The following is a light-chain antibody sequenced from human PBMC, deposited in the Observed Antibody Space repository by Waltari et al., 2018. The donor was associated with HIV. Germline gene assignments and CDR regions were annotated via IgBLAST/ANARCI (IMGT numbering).Light chain of an antibody. Sequence: DSQMTQSPSTLSASVGDRVTITCRASLGIVDWLAWYQQKPGKAPKLLIYKASNLETGVPSRFSGSGFGTEFTLTISSLQPDDLATYYCQEYNRGFGQGTKVEIK. CDR1: LGIVDW. CDR3: QEYNRG. V-gene: IGKV1-5*03. CDR2: KAS. J-gene: IGKJ1*01.